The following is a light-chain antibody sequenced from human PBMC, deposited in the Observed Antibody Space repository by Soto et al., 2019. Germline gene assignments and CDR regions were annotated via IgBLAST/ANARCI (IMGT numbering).Light chain of an antibody. Sequence: QSALTQPASVSGSPGQSITISCTGTSSDVGSYNLVSWYQHHPGKAPKLMIYEVSERPSGVSNRFSGSKSGNTASLTISGLQAEDEADYHCCSYAGRTTPYVFGTGIKLTVL. J-gene: IGLJ1*01. CDR2: EVS. CDR3: CSYAGRTTPYV. CDR1: SSDVGSYNL. V-gene: IGLV2-23*02.